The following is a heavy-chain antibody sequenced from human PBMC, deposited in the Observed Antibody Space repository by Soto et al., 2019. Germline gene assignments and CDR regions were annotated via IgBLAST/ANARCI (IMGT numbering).Heavy chain of an antibody. J-gene: IGHJ4*02. CDR3: VRGNGYTYGPFDN. CDR2: IWFNGSDR. CDR1: GFSFESYG. D-gene: IGHD5-18*01. Sequence: QVHLVESGGGVVQPGRSLRLSCAASGFSFESYGMHWVRQAPGKGLEWVAAIWFNGSDRKYGDSVKGRFTISRDNSKNTVFLQMSSLGAEDTAVYYCVRGNGYTYGPFDNWGQGTLLTVSS. V-gene: IGHV3-33*01.